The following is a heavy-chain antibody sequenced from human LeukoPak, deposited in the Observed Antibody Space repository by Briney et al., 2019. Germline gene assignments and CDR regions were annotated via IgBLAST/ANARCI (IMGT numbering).Heavy chain of an antibody. Sequence: GGSLRLSCAASGFTFSSYGMHWVRQAPGKGLEWVAVIWYDGSNKYYADSVKGRFTISRDNSKNTLYLQMNSLRAEDTAVYYCAREGGSGWSLDYWGRGTLVTVSS. V-gene: IGHV3-33*01. CDR2: IWYDGSNK. CDR3: AREGGSGWSLDY. J-gene: IGHJ4*02. D-gene: IGHD6-19*01. CDR1: GFTFSSYG.